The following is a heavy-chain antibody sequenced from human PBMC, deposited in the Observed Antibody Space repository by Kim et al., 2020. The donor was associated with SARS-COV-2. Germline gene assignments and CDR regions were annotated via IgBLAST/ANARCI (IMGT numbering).Heavy chain of an antibody. V-gene: IGHV5-51*01. D-gene: IGHD6-13*01. CDR3: ARGAAPYNWFDP. Sequence: YSPSFQGQVTTSADKSISTAYLQWSSLKASDTAMYYCARGAAPYNWFDPWGQGTLVTVSS. J-gene: IGHJ5*02.